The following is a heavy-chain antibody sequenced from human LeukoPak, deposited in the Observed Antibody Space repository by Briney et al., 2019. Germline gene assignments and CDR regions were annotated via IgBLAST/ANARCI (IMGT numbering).Heavy chain of an antibody. CDR2: ISHRSTDI. V-gene: IGHV3-21*01. CDR1: GFTFTTSS. D-gene: IGHD2-21*02. CDR3: TTSLAGAVTAVYPFDD. Sequence: KPGGSLRLSCSASGFTFTTSSMNWVRQAPGKGLEWVSSISHRSTDINYSDSVKGRFTISRDNAKNSLYLQMNSLRAEDTAVYYCTTSLAGAVTAVYPFDDWGQGTLVTVSS. J-gene: IGHJ4*02.